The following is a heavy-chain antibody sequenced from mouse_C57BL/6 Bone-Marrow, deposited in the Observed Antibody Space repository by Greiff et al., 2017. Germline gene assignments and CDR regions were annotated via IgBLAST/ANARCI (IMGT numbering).Heavy chain of an antibody. CDR3: ARGGAWFAY. V-gene: IGHV1-42*01. CDR1: GYSFTGYY. J-gene: IGHJ3*01. CDR2: INPSTGGT. Sequence: VPLQQSGPELVKPGASVKISCKASGYSFTGYYMNWVKQSPEKSLEWIGEINPSTGGTTYNQKFKAKATLTVDKSSSPAYMQLTSLTSEDSAVYYCARGGAWFAYWGQGTLVTVSA.